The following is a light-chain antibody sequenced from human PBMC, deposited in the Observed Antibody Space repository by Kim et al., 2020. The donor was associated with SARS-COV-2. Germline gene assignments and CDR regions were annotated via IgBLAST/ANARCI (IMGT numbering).Light chain of an antibody. J-gene: IGKJ2*01. V-gene: IGKV4-1*01. Sequence: DIVMTQSPDSLAVSLGERATINCKSSQPILYSSNNKYWVAWYQQKPGQPPKMLIYWTSTRESGVPDRFSGSGSGTDFTLTISSLQAEDVAVYYCQQYYRSPPTFGQGTKLEI. CDR1: QPILYSSNNKYW. CDR3: QQYYRSPPT. CDR2: WTS.